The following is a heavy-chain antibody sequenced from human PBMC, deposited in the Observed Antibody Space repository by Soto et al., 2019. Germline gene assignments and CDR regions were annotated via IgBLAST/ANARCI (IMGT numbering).Heavy chain of an antibody. CDR2: IYNSATT. CDR1: GDSISTYY. CDR3: ARGRFDFIWGTPASYLDY. D-gene: IGHD3-16*01. V-gene: IGHV4-59*01. Sequence: KASETLSLTCTVSGDSISTYYWTWIRQPPGKGLEWIGYIYNSATTKYNPSLKSRVTISVDTSKNQFSLKLSSVTTADTAVYYCARGRFDFIWGTPASYLDYWGQGALVTVSS. J-gene: IGHJ4*02.